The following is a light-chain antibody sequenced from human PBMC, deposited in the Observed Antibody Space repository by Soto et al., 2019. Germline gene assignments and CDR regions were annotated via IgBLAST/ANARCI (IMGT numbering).Light chain of an antibody. CDR3: CSFAGTSPV. CDR2: DVS. Sequence: QSALTQPRSVSASPGQSVTISCTGTSSDVGAYNYVSWYQQHPGKAPKLMLYDVSKRPSGVPDRFSGSKSGNTASLAISGLQVEDEADYYCCSFAGTSPVFGGGTKLTVL. J-gene: IGLJ2*01. V-gene: IGLV2-11*01. CDR1: SSDVGAYNY.